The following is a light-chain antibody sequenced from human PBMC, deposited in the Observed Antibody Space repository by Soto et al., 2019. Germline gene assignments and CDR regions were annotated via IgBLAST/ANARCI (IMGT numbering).Light chain of an antibody. V-gene: IGLV2-8*01. J-gene: IGLJ2*01. CDR1: SSDVGGYNY. CDR2: EVS. Sequence: QSALTQPPSASGSPGQSVTISCTGTSSDVGGYNYVSWYQQHPGKAPKLMIYEVSKRPSGVPDRFSGSKSGNTASLTVSGLQAEDEADYYCSSYTVSNTLVFGGGTKLTFL. CDR3: SSYTVSNTLV.